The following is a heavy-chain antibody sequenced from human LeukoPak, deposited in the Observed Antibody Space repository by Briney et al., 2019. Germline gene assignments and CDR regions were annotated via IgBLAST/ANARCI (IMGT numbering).Heavy chain of an antibody. Sequence: SETLSLTCTVSGSSISTYYWSWIRQPPGKGLEWIGYIYYTGSINYTPSLKSRVTISIDRSKNQFSLTLSSVTAADTAVYYCARAAAAGIEIYWGQGTLVTVSS. J-gene: IGHJ4*02. V-gene: IGHV4-59*01. CDR2: IYYTGSI. CDR3: ARAAAAGIEIY. D-gene: IGHD6-13*01. CDR1: GSSISTYY.